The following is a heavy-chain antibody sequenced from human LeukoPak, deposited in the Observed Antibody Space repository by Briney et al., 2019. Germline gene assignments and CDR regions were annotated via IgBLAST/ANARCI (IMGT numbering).Heavy chain of an antibody. CDR1: GYTFTGYY. CDR2: TNPNSGGT. J-gene: IGHJ4*02. Sequence: ASVKVSCKASGYTFTGYYMHWVRQAPGQGLEWMGWTNPNSGGTNYAQKFQGRVTMTRDTSISTAYMELSRLRSDDTAVYYCARVFLGSMTVDYWGQGTLVTVSS. D-gene: IGHD3-16*01. V-gene: IGHV1-2*02. CDR3: ARVFLGSMTVDY.